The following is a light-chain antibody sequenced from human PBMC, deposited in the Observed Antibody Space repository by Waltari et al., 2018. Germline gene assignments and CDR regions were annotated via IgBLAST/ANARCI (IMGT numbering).Light chain of an antibody. V-gene: IGKV3-20*01. CDR2: GAS. Sequence: EIVLTQSPGNLSLSQGERATLSCRASQSVSSSYLAWYQQKPGQAPRLLIYGASSRATGIPDRFSGSGSGTDFTLTISRLEPEDFAVYYCQQYGSSPRTFGQGTKVEIK. CDR3: QQYGSSPRT. CDR1: QSVSSSY. J-gene: IGKJ1*01.